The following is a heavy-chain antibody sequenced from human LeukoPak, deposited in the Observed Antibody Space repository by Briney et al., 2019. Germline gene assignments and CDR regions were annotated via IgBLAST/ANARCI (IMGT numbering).Heavy chain of an antibody. D-gene: IGHD4-17*01. CDR1: GFTFSSYA. V-gene: IGHV3-23*01. Sequence: GGSLRLSCAASGFTFSSYAMSWVRQAPGKGLEWVSAISGSGGSTYYADSVKGRFTISRDKSKNTLYLQMNSLRAEDTAVYYCARALRTVWGYYFDYWGQGTLVTVSS. CDR2: ISGSGGST. CDR3: ARALRTVWGYYFDY. J-gene: IGHJ4*02.